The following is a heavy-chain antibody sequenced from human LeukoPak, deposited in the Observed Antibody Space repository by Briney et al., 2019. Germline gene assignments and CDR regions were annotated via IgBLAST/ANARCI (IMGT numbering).Heavy chain of an antibody. D-gene: IGHD6-19*01. CDR1: GDSINRYH. CDR2: FYTSGAT. Sequence: SETLSLTCTVSGDSINRYHWNWIRQPAGKGLEWIGRFYTSGATNYNPSLKSRVTLSLDPSKNRFSLMLRSVTAADTAVYFCARVERSGWYDWYFDLWGRGTLVTVSS. V-gene: IGHV4-4*07. J-gene: IGHJ2*01. CDR3: ARVERSGWYDWYFDL.